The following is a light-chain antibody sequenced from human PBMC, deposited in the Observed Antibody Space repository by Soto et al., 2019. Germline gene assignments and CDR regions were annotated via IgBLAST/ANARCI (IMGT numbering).Light chain of an antibody. CDR3: QQYDNLPLT. J-gene: IGKJ4*01. V-gene: IGKV1-33*01. CDR2: DAS. Sequence: DILMTQSPSFLSASVGDRVTITCQASQDISNYLNWYQQKPGKAPKLLIYDASNLETGVPSRFSRSGSGTDFTFTISSLQTEDIATYYCQQYDNLPLTCGGGTKVQIK. CDR1: QDISNY.